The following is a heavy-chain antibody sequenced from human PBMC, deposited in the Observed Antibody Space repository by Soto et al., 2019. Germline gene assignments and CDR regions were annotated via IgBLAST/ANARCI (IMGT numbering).Heavy chain of an antibody. V-gene: IGHV1-69*13. CDR1: GGTFSSYA. CDR2: IIPIFGTA. CDR3: ARGGLLRFEVSVRYWFDP. Sequence: SVKVSCKASGGTFSSYAISWVRQAPGQGLEWMGGIIPIFGTANYAQKFQGRVTITADESTSTAYMELSSLRSEDTAVYYCARGGLLRFEVSVRYWFDPSGQGTLVTVSS. D-gene: IGHD3-3*01. J-gene: IGHJ5*02.